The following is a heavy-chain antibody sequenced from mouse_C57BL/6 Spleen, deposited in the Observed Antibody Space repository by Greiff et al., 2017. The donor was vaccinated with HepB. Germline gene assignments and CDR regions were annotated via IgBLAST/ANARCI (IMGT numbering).Heavy chain of an antibody. CDR1: GYTFTSYW. CDR2: IHPNSGST. CDR3: ASDYYGSSYGY. V-gene: IGHV1-64*01. Sequence: VQLKQPGAELVKPGASVKLSCKASGYTFTSYWMHWVKQRPGQGLEWIGMIHPNSGSTNYNEKFKSKATLTVDKSSSTAYMQLSSLTSEDSAVYYCASDYYGSSYGYWGQGTTLTVSS. J-gene: IGHJ2*01. D-gene: IGHD1-1*01.